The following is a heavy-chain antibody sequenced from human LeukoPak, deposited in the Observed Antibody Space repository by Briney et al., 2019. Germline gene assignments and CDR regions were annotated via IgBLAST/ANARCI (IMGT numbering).Heavy chain of an antibody. V-gene: IGHV3-15*01. CDR2: VRTTAEGETT. Sequence: GGSLRLSCEVSGSNFNDAWMSWIRQAPGKGLEWVGRVRTTAEGETTDYAARGRGIFISSRDDSNNMVFLQMNRLETEVTAIYYCTAGLGKTDADSWGQGTLVTVSS. D-gene: IGHD4-11*01. J-gene: IGHJ4*02. CDR1: GSNFNDAW. CDR3: TAGLGKTDADS.